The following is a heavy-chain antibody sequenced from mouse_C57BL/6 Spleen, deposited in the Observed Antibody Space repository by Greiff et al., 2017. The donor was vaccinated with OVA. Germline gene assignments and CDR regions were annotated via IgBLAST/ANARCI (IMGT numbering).Heavy chain of an antibody. CDR3: AREDFVV. CDR2: ISSGSSTI. Sequence: EVQLQESGGGLVKPGGSLKLSCAASGFTFSDHGMHWVRQAPEKGLEWVAYISSGSSTIYYADTVKGRFTISRDNAKNTLFLQMTSLRSEDTAMYYCAREDFVVWGTGTTVTVSS. J-gene: IGHJ1*03. CDR1: GFTFSDHG. V-gene: IGHV5-17*01.